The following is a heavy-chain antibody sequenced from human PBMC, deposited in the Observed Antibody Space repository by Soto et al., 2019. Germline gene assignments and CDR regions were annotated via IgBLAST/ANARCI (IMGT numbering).Heavy chain of an antibody. V-gene: IGHV1-18*01. CDR3: ARDLPPQDY. J-gene: IGHJ4*02. CDR2: IRPYNGNT. Sequence: QVQLVQSGAEVKKPGASVKVSCKASGYTFTSYGISWVRQGPGQGLEWMGWIRPYNGNTNYAQKLQGSVTMTTDTSTSTAYMELMSLRADDKAVYYCARDLPPQDYWGQGTLVTVSS. CDR1: GYTFTSYG.